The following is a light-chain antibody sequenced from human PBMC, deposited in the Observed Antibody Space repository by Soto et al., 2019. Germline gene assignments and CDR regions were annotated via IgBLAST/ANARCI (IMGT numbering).Light chain of an antibody. CDR1: SSNIRNNY. CDR3: GTWDSSLSAYV. Sequence: QSVLTQPPSVSAAPGQKVTISRSGSSSNIRNNYVSWYQQLPGTAPKLLIYDNNKRPSGIPDRFSGSKSGTSATLGITGLQTGDEADYYCGTWDSSLSAYVFGTGTKLTVL. CDR2: DNN. J-gene: IGLJ1*01. V-gene: IGLV1-51*01.